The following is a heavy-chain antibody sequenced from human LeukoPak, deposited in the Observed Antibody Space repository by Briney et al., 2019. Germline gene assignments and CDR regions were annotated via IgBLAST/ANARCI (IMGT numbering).Heavy chain of an antibody. CDR3: ARVPSQGHDYSNYGWFDP. J-gene: IGHJ5*02. CDR2: IYTSGST. CDR1: GGPISSGSYY. D-gene: IGHD4-11*01. Sequence: SQTLSLTCTVSGGPISSGSYYWSWIRQPAGKGLEWIGRIYTSGSTNYNPSLKSRVTISVDTSKNQFSLKLSSVTAADTAVYYCARVPSQGHDYSNYGWFDPWGQGTLVTVSS. V-gene: IGHV4-61*02.